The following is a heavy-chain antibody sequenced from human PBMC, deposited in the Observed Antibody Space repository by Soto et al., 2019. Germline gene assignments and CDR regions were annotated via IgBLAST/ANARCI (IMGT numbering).Heavy chain of an antibody. D-gene: IGHD2-21*02. J-gene: IGHJ4*02. Sequence: EVQLLESGGGLVQPGGSLRLSCAASGFTFSSYAMSWVRQAPGKGLEWVSAISGSGGSTYYADSVNGRFTISRDNSKNTLYLQMNSLRAEDTAVYYCAKQNGYGGNSELEYWGQGTLVTVSS. CDR1: GFTFSSYA. CDR2: ISGSGGST. V-gene: IGHV3-23*01. CDR3: AKQNGYGGNSELEY.